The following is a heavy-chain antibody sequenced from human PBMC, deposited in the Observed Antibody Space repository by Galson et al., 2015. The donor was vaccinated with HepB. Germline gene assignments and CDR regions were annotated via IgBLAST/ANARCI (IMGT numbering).Heavy chain of an antibody. D-gene: IGHD5-18*01. V-gene: IGHV1-24*01. Sequence: SVKVSCKASGYTLTELSMHWVRQAPGKGLEWMGGFDPEDGETIYAQKFQGRVTMTEDTSTDTAYMELSSLRSEDTAVYYCATMVYSYGPGLDYWGQGTLVTVSS. CDR3: ATMVYSYGPGLDY. J-gene: IGHJ4*02. CDR1: GYTLTELS. CDR2: FDPEDGET.